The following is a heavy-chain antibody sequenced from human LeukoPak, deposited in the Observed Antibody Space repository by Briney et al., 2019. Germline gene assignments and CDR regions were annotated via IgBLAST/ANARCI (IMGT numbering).Heavy chain of an antibody. J-gene: IGHJ6*03. CDR3: ATHWCSSSRYQRLRNGIFSYMDV. D-gene: IGHD6-13*01. CDR2: IIDSDRNT. V-gene: IGHV3-23*01. CDR1: GFTFSSYA. Sequence: GGSLRLSCAASGFTFSSYAMHWVRQAPGKGLEWVAAIIDSDRNTYYADSVKGRFTISRDNSKNTLYLQMNSLRAEDTAVYYCATHWCSSSRYQRLRNGIFSYMDVWGKETTVTV.